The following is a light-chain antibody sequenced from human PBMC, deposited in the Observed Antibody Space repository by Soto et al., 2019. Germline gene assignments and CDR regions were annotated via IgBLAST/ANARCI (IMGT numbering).Light chain of an antibody. Sequence: EIVMTQSPASLSVSPGGRATLSCRASQSINNNLAWYQQKPGQAPRLLIYGASARATRIPAMFSGSESETEFTLTISSLQSEDSAVYYCQHYNNWPPWAFGQGTKVEIK. CDR1: QSINNN. V-gene: IGKV3-15*01. CDR2: GAS. J-gene: IGKJ1*01. CDR3: QHYNNWPPWA.